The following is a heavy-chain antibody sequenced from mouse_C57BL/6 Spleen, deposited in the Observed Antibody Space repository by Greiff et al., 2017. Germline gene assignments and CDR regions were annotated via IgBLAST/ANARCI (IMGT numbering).Heavy chain of an antibody. J-gene: IGHJ4*01. CDR3: ARSATYYAMDY. Sequence: VKLQESGAELARPGASVKLSCKASGYTFTSYGISWVKQRTGQGLEWIGEIYPRSGNTYYNEKFKGKATLTADKSSSTAYMELRSLTSEDSAVYFCARSATYYAMDYWGQGTSVTVSS. CDR2: IYPRSGNT. V-gene: IGHV1-81*01. CDR1: GYTFTSYG. D-gene: IGHD1-1*01.